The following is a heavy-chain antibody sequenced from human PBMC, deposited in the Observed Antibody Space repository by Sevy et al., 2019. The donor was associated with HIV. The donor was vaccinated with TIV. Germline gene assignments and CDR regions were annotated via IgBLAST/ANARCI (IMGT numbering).Heavy chain of an antibody. CDR2: IIPIFGTA. CDR3: ASLKGDYYDSSGYPIDY. D-gene: IGHD3-22*01. CDR1: GGTFSSYA. V-gene: IGHV1-69*13. Sequence: ASVKVSCKASGGTFSSYAISWVRQAPGQGLEWMGGIIPIFGTANYAQKFQGRVTIIADESTSTAYMELSSLRSEDTAVYYCASLKGDYYDSSGYPIDYWGQGTLVTVSS. J-gene: IGHJ4*02.